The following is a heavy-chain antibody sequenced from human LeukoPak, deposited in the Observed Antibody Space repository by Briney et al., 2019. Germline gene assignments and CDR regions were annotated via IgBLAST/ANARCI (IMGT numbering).Heavy chain of an antibody. V-gene: IGHV5-51*01. D-gene: IGHD6-19*01. J-gene: IGHJ4*02. CDR3: GRIVRYSSCGVIFYY. CDR2: IYPGDSDT. Sequence: GESLKISCKGSGYSFTSYWIGWVRQMPGKGLEWMGIIYPGDSDTRYSPSFQGQVTISADKSISTAYLQWSSLKASDTAMDYYGRIVRYSSCGVIFYYCGERTLVTVSS. CDR1: GYSFTSYW.